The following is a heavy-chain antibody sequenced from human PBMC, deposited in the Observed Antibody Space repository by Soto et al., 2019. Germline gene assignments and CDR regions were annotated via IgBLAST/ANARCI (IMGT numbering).Heavy chain of an antibody. CDR2: ISGSGGST. CDR1: GFTFSSYA. Sequence: PGGSLRLSCAASGFTFSSYAMSWVRQAPGKGLEWVSAISGSGGSTYYADSVKGRFTISRDNSKNTLYLQMNSLRAEDTAVYYCANADPKSSSSVPWFDPWGQGTLVTVSS. D-gene: IGHD6-6*01. V-gene: IGHV3-23*01. J-gene: IGHJ5*02. CDR3: ANADPKSSSSVPWFDP.